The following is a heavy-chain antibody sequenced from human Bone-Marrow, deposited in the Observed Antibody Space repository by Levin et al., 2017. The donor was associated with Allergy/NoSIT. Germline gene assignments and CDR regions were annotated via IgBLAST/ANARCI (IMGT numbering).Heavy chain of an antibody. J-gene: IGHJ4*02. Sequence: SETLSLTCSVSGGSVSSNSHYWSWIRQPPGKGLECIGYVFYTGTTNYKPSLESRATISIDRSKNQFSLRLSSVTAADTAVYYCARRAGPFYFDYWGQGALVTVSS. V-gene: IGHV4-61*01. CDR3: ARRAGPFYFDY. CDR1: GGSVSSNSHY. CDR2: VFYTGTT.